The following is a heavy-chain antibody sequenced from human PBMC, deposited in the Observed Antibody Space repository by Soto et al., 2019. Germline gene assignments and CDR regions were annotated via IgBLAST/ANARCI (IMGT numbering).Heavy chain of an antibody. CDR3: ARMGPIFGVVIIPVEWFDP. Sequence: PSETLSLTCAVYGGSFSGYYWSWIRQPPGKGLEWIGEINHSGSTNYNPSLKSRVTISVDTSKNQFSLKLSSVTAADTAVYYCARMGPIFGVVIIPVEWFDPWGQGTLVTVS. V-gene: IGHV4-34*01. CDR1: GGSFSGYY. J-gene: IGHJ5*02. D-gene: IGHD3-3*01. CDR2: INHSGST.